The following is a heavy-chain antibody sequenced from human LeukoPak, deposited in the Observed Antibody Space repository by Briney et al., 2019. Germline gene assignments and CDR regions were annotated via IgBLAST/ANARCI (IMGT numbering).Heavy chain of an antibody. J-gene: IGHJ4*02. CDR2: ISSSYI. CDR3: ARDTQAVAGPNDY. V-gene: IGHV3-21*01. Sequence: GGSLRLSCAASGFTFSSYSMNWVRQAPGKGLEWVSSISSSYIYYADSVKGRFTISRDNAKNSLYLQMNSLRAEDTAVYYCARDTQAVAGPNDYWGQGTLVTVSS. CDR1: GFTFSSYS. D-gene: IGHD6-19*01.